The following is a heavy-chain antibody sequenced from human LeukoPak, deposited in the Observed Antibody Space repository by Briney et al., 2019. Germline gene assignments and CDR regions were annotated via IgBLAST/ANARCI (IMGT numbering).Heavy chain of an antibody. CDR2: ISWNSGSI. CDR3: VKDRLYDSSGYYAH. D-gene: IGHD3-22*01. J-gene: IGHJ4*02. CDR1: GFTLEDYA. Sequence: PGGSLRLSCTVSGFTLEDYAMHWVRQAPGKGLEWVSGISWNSGSIGYADSVKGRFTISRDNAKNSLYLQMNSLRAEDTALYYCVKDRLYDSSGYYAHWGQGTLVTVSS. V-gene: IGHV3-9*01.